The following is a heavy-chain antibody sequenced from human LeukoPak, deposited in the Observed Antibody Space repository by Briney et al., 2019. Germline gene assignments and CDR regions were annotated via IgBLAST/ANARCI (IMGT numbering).Heavy chain of an antibody. Sequence: ASVKVSCKASGYIFTAYYMHWVRQAPGQGLEWMGWINANSGGINYAQKFQGRVTMTRDTSITTAYMEVSGLTPDDTAVYYCATGPSKSRFDPWGQGTLVTVSS. CDR3: ATGPSKSRFDP. V-gene: IGHV1-2*02. CDR1: GYIFTAYY. D-gene: IGHD1-14*01. CDR2: INANSGGI. J-gene: IGHJ5*02.